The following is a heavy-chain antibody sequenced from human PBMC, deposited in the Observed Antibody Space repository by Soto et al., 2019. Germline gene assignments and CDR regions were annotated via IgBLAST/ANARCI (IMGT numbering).Heavy chain of an antibody. D-gene: IGHD2-15*01. CDR3: ARTKCSGGSCYSWSLDY. CDR1: GGSITTGGYY. J-gene: IGHJ4*02. Sequence: ASETLSLTRTVSGGSITTGGYYWSWIRQLPGKGLEWIGHRYYSESTYYNPSLESRVSISLDTSKNQFSLKLSFVTAADTAMYYCARTKCSGGSCYSWSLDYWGQGTPVTVSS. V-gene: IGHV4-31*03. CDR2: RYYSEST.